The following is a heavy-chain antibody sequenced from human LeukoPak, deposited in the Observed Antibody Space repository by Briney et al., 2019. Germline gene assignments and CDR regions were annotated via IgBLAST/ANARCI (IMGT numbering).Heavy chain of an antibody. V-gene: IGHV4-34*01. D-gene: IGHD3-22*01. CDR1: GGSFIGYY. CDR2: MNLGGST. CDR3: ARGRQDVTMIVVVMTAVSYYLDV. Sequence: SETLSLTPAVYGGSFIGYYWTWIRQTPGKGLEWIAEMNLGGSTTYNPSLKSRVTISVDASKNQFCLKLSSVTAADTAVYYCARGRQDVTMIVVVMTAVSYYLDVWGKGTTVTVS. J-gene: IGHJ6*03.